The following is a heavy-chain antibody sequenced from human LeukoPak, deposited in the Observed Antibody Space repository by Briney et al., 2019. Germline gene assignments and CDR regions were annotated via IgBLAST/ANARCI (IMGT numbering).Heavy chain of an antibody. V-gene: IGHV4-31*03. J-gene: IGHJ5*02. CDR1: GGSINSAGYN. Sequence: SETLSLTCTVSGGSINSAGYNWYWIRQHPGKGLEWIGYIYYSGSTYYNPSLKSRLTISIDTSKNQFSLRLSSVTAADTAVYYCARDLGRYCSSTACPRWFDPWGQGTLVTVPS. D-gene: IGHD2-2*01. CDR2: IYYSGST. CDR3: ARDLGRYCSSTACPRWFDP.